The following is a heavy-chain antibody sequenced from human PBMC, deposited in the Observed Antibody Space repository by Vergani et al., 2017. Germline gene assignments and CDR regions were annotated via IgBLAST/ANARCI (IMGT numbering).Heavy chain of an antibody. CDR1: GGSFSGYY. V-gene: IGHV4-34*01. J-gene: IGHJ4*02. CDR3: ARGPNPYFDY. Sequence: QVQLQQWGAGLLKPSETLSLTCAVYGGSFSGYYWSWIRQPPGKGLEWIGEINHSGSTNYNPSLKSRVTISVDTSKNQFSLKLSSVTAADTAVYYCARGPNPYFDYWGQGTLVTVSS. CDR2: INHSGST. D-gene: IGHD1-14*01.